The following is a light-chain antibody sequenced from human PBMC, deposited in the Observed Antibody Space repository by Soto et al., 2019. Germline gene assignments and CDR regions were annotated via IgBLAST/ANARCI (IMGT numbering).Light chain of an antibody. Sequence: NFMLTQPHSVSESPGKTVTISCARSSGSIASNYVQWYQQRPGCAPTTVIYEDNQRPSGVPDRFSGSIDSSSNSASLTISGLKTEDEADYYCQSYDSSNLRVFGGGTKVTVL. CDR2: EDN. CDR1: SGSIASNY. CDR3: QSYDSSNLRV. J-gene: IGLJ3*02. V-gene: IGLV6-57*04.